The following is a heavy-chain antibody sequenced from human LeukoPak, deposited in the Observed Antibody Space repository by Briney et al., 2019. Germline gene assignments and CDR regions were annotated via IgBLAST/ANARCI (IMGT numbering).Heavy chain of an antibody. D-gene: IGHD6-19*01. CDR1: GFTFSSYS. J-gene: IGHJ4*02. Sequence: HPGGSLRLSCAASGFTFSSYSMNWVRQAPGKGLEWVSGISWNSGSIGYADSVKGRFTISRDNAKNSLYLQMNSLRAEDTALYYCAKVTVNYFDYWGQGTLVTVSS. V-gene: IGHV3-9*01. CDR2: ISWNSGSI. CDR3: AKVTVNYFDY.